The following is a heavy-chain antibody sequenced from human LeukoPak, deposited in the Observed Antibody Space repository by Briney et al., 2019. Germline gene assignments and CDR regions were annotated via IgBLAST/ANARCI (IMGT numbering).Heavy chain of an antibody. D-gene: IGHD4-17*01. CDR1: GFTVRSHY. V-gene: IGHV3-23*01. CDR2: ISISGDTT. CDR3: ANEIRPNDY. J-gene: IGHJ4*02. Sequence: PGGSLRLSCAASGFTVRSHYMTWVRQAPGKGLEWVSAISISGDTTYYADAVKGRFTISRDNSKNTVYLQMNSLRAEDTAVYYCANEIRPNDYWGQGTLVTVSS.